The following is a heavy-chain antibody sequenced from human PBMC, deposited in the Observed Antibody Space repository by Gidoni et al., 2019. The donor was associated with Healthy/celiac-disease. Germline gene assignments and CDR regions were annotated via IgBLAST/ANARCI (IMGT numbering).Heavy chain of an antibody. V-gene: IGHV3-9*01. CDR1: GFTFDDYA. Sequence: EVQLVESGGGLVQPGRSLRLSCAASGFTFDDYAMHWVRQAPGKGLEWVSGISWNSGSIGYADSVKGRFTISRDNAKNSLYLQMNSLRAEDTALYYCAKVPGYSYANPGYFDYWGQGTLVTVSS. D-gene: IGHD5-18*01. J-gene: IGHJ4*02. CDR2: ISWNSGSI. CDR3: AKVPGYSYANPGYFDY.